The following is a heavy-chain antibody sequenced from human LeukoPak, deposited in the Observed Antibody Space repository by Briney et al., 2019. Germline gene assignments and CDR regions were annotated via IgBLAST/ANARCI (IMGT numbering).Heavy chain of an antibody. V-gene: IGHV4-61*02. Sequence: PSETLSLTCTVSGGSISSGSYYWSWIRQPAGKGLEWIGRIYTSGSTNYNPSLKSRVTISVDTSKNQFSLKLSSVTAADTAVYYCARGKEAIAAAGLRGAFDIWGQGTMVTVSS. D-gene: IGHD6-13*01. CDR2: IYTSGST. J-gene: IGHJ3*02. CDR3: ARGKEAIAAAGLRGAFDI. CDR1: GGSISSGSYY.